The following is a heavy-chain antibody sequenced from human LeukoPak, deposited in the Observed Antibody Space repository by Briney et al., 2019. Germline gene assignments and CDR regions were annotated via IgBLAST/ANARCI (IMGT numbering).Heavy chain of an antibody. D-gene: IGHD5-12*01. V-gene: IGHV4-39*01. J-gene: IGHJ5*01. CDR3: VRHDGRGGATMGAFDS. CDR1: AGSFISSSHH. Sequence: SETLSLTCTVSAGSFISSSHHWGWIRQSPGRGLEWIGSVYYGRTTYYNPSLDGRVTVSLDTSANQFSLQLNSVTAADTAVYYCVRHDGRGGATMGAFDSWGQGSLVTVSS. CDR2: VYYGRTT.